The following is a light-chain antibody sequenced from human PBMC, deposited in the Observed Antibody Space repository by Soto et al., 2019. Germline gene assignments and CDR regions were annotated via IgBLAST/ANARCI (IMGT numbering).Light chain of an antibody. CDR2: DVS. CDR1: SSDVGGYNY. CDR3: SLYTSENTYV. Sequence: QSALTQPRSVSGSPGQSVTISCTGTSSDVGGYNYVSWYQHHPGKAPKVTIYDVSKRPSGVPDRFSGSKSGNTASLTISGLQAEDEADYYCSLYTSENTYVFGTGTKVTV. V-gene: IGLV2-11*01. J-gene: IGLJ1*01.